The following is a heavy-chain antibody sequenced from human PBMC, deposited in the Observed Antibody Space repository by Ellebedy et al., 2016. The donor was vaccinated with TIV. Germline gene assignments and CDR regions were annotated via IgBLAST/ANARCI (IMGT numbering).Heavy chain of an antibody. CDR3: ARDPRDIVLVSVAIYYYYGMDV. V-gene: IGHV1-46*01. D-gene: IGHD2-2*01. CDR2: INPSGGST. J-gene: IGHJ6*02. CDR1: GCTFTSYY. Sequence: ASVKVSXXALGCTFTSYYVHWVRQVPGQGLEWMGVINPSGGSTIYAHKFRGRVTMTRDTSTDTVYMELSSLRSEDTAVYYCARDPRDIVLVSVAIYYYYGMDVWGQGTTVTVSS.